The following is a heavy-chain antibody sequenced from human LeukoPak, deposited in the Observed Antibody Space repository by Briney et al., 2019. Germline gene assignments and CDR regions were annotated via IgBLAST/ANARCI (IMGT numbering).Heavy chain of an antibody. D-gene: IGHD1-26*01. J-gene: IGHJ6*02. CDR3: ARDGRFIVADYYYGMDV. Sequence: SVKVSCKASGGTFISYAISWVRQAPGQGLEWMGGIIPIFGTANYAQKFQGRVTITRDTSASTAYMELSSLRSEDTAVYYCARDGRFIVADYYYGMDVWGQGTTVTVSS. CDR2: IIPIFGTA. V-gene: IGHV1-69*05. CDR1: GGTFISYA.